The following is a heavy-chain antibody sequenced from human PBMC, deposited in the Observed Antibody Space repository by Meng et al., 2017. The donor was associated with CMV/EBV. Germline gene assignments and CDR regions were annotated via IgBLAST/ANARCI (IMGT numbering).Heavy chain of an antibody. CDR3: AKDSSGERELLGDY. CDR2: ISGSGGST. V-gene: IGHV3-23*01. CDR1: GFTFSSYA. D-gene: IGHD1-7*01. J-gene: IGHJ4*02. Sequence: EVQLLESXXGSVQPGGSLILSCAASGFTFSSYAMSWVRQAPGKGLEWVSAISGSGGSTYYADSVKGRFTISRDNSKNTLYLQMNSLRAEDTAVYYCAKDSSGERELLGDYWGQGPLGTVSS.